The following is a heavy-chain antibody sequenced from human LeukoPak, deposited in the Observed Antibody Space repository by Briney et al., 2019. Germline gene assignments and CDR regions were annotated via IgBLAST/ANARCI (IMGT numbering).Heavy chain of an antibody. CDR2: ISGSGGST. J-gene: IGHJ5*02. V-gene: IGHV3-23*01. D-gene: IGHD3-22*01. CDR1: GFTFSSYA. Sequence: GGSLRLSCAASGFTFSSYAMSSVRQAPGKGLEWVSAISGSGGSTYYADSVKGRFTNSRDNSKNTLYLQMNSLRAEDTAVYYCAKSGSPYYYDSSGYYGTEYNWFDPWGQGTLVTVSS. CDR3: AKSGSPYYYDSSGYYGTEYNWFDP.